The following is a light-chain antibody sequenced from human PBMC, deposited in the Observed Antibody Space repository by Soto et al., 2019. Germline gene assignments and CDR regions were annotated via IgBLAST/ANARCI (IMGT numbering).Light chain of an antibody. V-gene: IGLV2-14*01. J-gene: IGLJ1*01. CDR2: EVS. CDR1: SSDVGGYNY. Sequence: QSALTQPASVSGSPGQSITISCTGTSSDVGGYNYVSRYQQHPGKAPKLMIYEVSNRPSGVSNRFSGSKSGNTASLTISGLQAEDEADYYCSSYTSSSTLLYVFGTGTKVTVL. CDR3: SSYTSSSTLLYV.